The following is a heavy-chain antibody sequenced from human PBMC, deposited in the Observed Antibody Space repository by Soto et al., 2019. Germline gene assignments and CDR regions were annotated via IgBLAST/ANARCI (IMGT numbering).Heavy chain of an antibody. Sequence: AGGSLRLSCAASGFTFSSYAMSWVRQAPGKGLEWVSAISGSGGSTYYADSVKGRFTISRDNSKNTLYLQMSSLRAEDTAVYYCAKGRRVDDAFDIWGQGTMVTVSS. D-gene: IGHD2-15*01. J-gene: IGHJ3*02. CDR3: AKGRRVDDAFDI. CDR1: GFTFSSYA. V-gene: IGHV3-23*01. CDR2: ISGSGGST.